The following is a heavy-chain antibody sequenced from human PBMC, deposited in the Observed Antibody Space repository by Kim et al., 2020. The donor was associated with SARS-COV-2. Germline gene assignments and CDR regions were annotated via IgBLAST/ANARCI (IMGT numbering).Heavy chain of an antibody. CDR2: IYSGGSST. V-gene: IGHV3-23*03. CDR3: AKDAEYQLLSYGMDV. J-gene: IGHJ6*02. CDR1: GFTFSSYA. D-gene: IGHD2-2*01. Sequence: GGSLRLSCAASGFTFSSYAMSWVRQAPGKGLEWVSVIYSGGSSTYYADSVKGRFTISRDNSKNTLYLQMNSLRAEDTAVYYCAKDAEYQLLSYGMDVWGQGTTVTVSS.